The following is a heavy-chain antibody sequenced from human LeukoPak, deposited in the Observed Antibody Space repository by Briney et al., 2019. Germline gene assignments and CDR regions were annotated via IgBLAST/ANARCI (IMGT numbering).Heavy chain of an antibody. V-gene: IGHV3-7*01. Sequence: GGSLRLSCAASGFTFSSCWMSWVRPAPGKGLEWVATIKQDGTDKYYVDSVKGRFTISRDNARNSLYLQMNSLRAEDTAVYYCARDPEGPTTPENWGQGTLVTVSS. CDR1: GFTFSSCW. D-gene: IGHD1-14*01. J-gene: IGHJ4*02. CDR3: ARDPEGPTTPEN. CDR2: IKQDGTDK.